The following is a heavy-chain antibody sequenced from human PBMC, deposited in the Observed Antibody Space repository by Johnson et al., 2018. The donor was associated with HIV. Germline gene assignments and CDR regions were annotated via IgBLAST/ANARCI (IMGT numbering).Heavy chain of an antibody. CDR1: GFTFSSYA. J-gene: IGHJ3*02. V-gene: IGHV3-30*14. CDR2: ISYDGSNK. Sequence: QVQLVESGGGLVKPGRSLRLSCAASGFTFSSYAMHWVRQAPGKGLEWVAVISYDGSNKYYADSVKGRFTISRDNSKNTLYLQMNSLRAEDTAVYYCARDSSGYYDAFDIWGQGTMVTVSS. CDR3: ARDSSGYYDAFDI. D-gene: IGHD3-22*01.